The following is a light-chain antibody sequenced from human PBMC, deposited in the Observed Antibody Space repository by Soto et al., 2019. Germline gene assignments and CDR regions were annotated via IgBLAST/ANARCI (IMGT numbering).Light chain of an antibody. J-gene: IGKJ4*01. CDR3: QQRSYWPLT. Sequence: EIVLTQSPATLSLSPGERATLSCRASQSVSSYLAWYQQKVGQAPRLLIYDPSNRASGIPARFSGSGSGTDFTLTISRLEPEDFAVYYCQQRSYWPLTFGGGTKVEIK. CDR2: DPS. CDR1: QSVSSY. V-gene: IGKV3-11*01.